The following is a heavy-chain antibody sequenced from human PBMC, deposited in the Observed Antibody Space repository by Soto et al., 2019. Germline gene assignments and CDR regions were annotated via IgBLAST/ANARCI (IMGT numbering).Heavy chain of an antibody. Sequence: SVKVSCKASATSTVQWVRQARGQRLEWIGWIVVGLGNTNYAQKFQERVTLTRDMSTSTAYMELTSLRSEDTAVYYCAAGATIDDFDIWGQGTMVTVSS. D-gene: IGHD1-26*01. CDR1: ATST. J-gene: IGHJ3*02. CDR2: IVVGLGNT. V-gene: IGHV1-58*01. CDR3: AAGATIDDFDI.